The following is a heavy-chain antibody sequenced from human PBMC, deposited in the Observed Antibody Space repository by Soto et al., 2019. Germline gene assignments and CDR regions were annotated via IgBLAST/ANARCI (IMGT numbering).Heavy chain of an antibody. CDR3: TRGLRDAWEASGY. D-gene: IGHD1-26*01. J-gene: IGHJ4*02. V-gene: IGHV3-30*14. CDR1: GFTFSDYP. Sequence: GGSLRLSCAASGFTFSDYPMHWVRQAPGKGLEWVAVISYDGRVKYYVDSVKGRFTISRDDSKNTLYLQMNSLRAEDTAVYYCTRGLRDAWEASGYWGQGTVVTVSS. CDR2: ISYDGRVK.